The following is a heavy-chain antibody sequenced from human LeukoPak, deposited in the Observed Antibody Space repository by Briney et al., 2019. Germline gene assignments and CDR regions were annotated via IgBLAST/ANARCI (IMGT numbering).Heavy chain of an antibody. Sequence: GGSLRLSCAASGFTFSRYGMHWVRQAPGKGLERVAYIRYDGGNKYYADSVKGRFTISRDNSKNTRYLQMNSLRIEDTAVLYCAKSSKQLVFVRGYYFDDWGQGTLVTVSS. V-gene: IGHV3-30*02. CDR3: AKSSKQLVFVRGYYFDD. D-gene: IGHD6-13*01. CDR2: IRYDGGNK. J-gene: IGHJ4*02. CDR1: GFTFSRYG.